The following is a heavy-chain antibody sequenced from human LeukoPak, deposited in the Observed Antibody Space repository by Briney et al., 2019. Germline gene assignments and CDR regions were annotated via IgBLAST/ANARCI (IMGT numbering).Heavy chain of an antibody. V-gene: IGHV1-18*01. CDR3: ARTPNSSGWPYYFDY. CDR1: GYTFTSYG. J-gene: IGHJ4*02. CDR2: ISAYNGKT. Sequence: ASVKVSCTASGYTFTSYGISWVRQAPGQGLEWMGWISAYNGKTNYAQNLQGRVTMTTDTSTSTAYMELRSLRSDDTAVYYCARTPNSSGWPYYFDYWGQGTLVTVSS. D-gene: IGHD6-19*01.